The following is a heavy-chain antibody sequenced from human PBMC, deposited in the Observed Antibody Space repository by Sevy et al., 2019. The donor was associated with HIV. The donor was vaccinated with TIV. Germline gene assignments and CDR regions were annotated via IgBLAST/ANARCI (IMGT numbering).Heavy chain of an antibody. V-gene: IGHV1-24*01. CDR3: ATTKDYYDSSAYPFDY. CDR1: GNTLTEFA. J-gene: IGHJ4*02. Sequence: ASVKVSCKVSGNTLTEFAMHWVRQAPGKGLVWMGTFDPEDDQTIYAQNFQDRVTMTEDTSTDTAFMELSGLRSDDTAVYYCATTKDYYDSSAYPFDYWGQGTLVTVSS. CDR2: FDPEDDQT. D-gene: IGHD3-22*01.